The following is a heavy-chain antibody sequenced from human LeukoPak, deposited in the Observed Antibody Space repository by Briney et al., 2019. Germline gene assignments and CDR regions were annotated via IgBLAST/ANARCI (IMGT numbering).Heavy chain of an antibody. CDR1: GGSISSYY. V-gene: IGHV4-59*08. J-gene: IGHJ4*02. CDR3: ARSHELDIRRGFDY. D-gene: IGHD5-12*01. CDR2: IYYSGST. Sequence: KLSETLSLTCTVSGGSISSYYWSWIRQPPGKGLEWIGYIYYSGSTNYNPSLKSRVTISVDTSKNQFSVKLTSVTAADTAVYYCARSHELDIRRGFDYWGQGTLVTVSS.